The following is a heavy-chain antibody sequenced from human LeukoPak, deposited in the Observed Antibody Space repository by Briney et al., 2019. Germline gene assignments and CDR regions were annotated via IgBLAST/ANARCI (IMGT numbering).Heavy chain of an antibody. CDR1: GGSISSGSYY. CDR3: ARNPIAAAGTSYYYYYYYMDV. CDR2: IYTSGST. J-gene: IGHJ6*03. Sequence: SETLSLTCTVSGGSISSGSYYWSWIRQPAGKGLEWIGRIYTSGSTNYNPSLESRVTVSVDTSKNQFSLKLSSVTAADTAVYYCARNPIAAAGTSYYYYYYYMDVWGKGTTVTVSS. D-gene: IGHD6-13*01. V-gene: IGHV4-61*02.